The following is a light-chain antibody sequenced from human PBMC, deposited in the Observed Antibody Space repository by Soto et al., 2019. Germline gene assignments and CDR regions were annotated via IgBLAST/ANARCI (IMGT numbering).Light chain of an antibody. J-gene: IGKJ1*01. CDR3: QQYSSSPRT. CDR1: QSVSSTY. V-gene: IGKV3-20*01. CDR2: GAS. Sequence: EIVLTQSPGTLSLSPGERATLSCRASQSVSSTYLAWYQQKPGQAPMLLIYGASSRATGLPDRVSGSGSGTDFPLTISRLEPEDFAVYYCQQYSSSPRTFGQGTKVEIK.